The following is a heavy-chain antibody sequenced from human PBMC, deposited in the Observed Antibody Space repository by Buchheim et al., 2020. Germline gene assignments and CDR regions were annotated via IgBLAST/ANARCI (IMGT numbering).Heavy chain of an antibody. CDR3: ARGADSATFYPPDY. CDR1: GNTISSHH. J-gene: IGHJ4*02. D-gene: IGHD1-26*01. CDR2: MDPGGGST. Sequence: QVHLVQSGAEVKKPGASVRVSCKASGNTISSHHVHWVRQAPGQGLEWLGIMDPGGGSTINAQNFQGRVTMTRDTSTSTVYMELSSLTSDDTAVYFCARGADSATFYPPDYWGQGTL. V-gene: IGHV1-46*03.